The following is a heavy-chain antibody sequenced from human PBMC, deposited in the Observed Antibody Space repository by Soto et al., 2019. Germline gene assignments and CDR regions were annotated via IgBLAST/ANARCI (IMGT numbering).Heavy chain of an antibody. V-gene: IGHV4-34*01. J-gene: IGHJ4*02. CDR2: INHSGST. CDR1: GGSFSGCY. Sequence: SDTLSLTCAVYGGSFSGCYWSWIRQPPGKGLEWIGEINHSGSTNYNPSLKSRVTISVDTCKNQFSLKLGSVTAADTAVYYCARAAPRYCSGGSFYSGRDSWGQGSLVTVSS. CDR3: ARAAPRYCSGGSFYSGRDS. D-gene: IGHD2-15*01.